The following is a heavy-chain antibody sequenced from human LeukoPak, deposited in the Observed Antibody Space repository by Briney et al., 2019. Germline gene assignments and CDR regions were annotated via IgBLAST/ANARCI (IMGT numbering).Heavy chain of an antibody. CDR1: GFTFSSYG. Sequence: PGGSLRLSCAASGFTFSSYGMHWVRQAPGKGLEWVAVIWYDGSNKYYADSVKGRFTISRDNSKNTLYLQMNSLRAEDTAVYYCARDLRVHDFWSGYSDAFDIWGQGTMVTVSS. J-gene: IGHJ3*02. CDR3: ARDLRVHDFWSGYSDAFDI. D-gene: IGHD3-3*01. CDR2: IWYDGSNK. V-gene: IGHV3-33*01.